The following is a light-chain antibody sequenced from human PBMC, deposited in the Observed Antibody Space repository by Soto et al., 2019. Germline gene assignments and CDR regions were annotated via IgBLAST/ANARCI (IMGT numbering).Light chain of an antibody. CDR2: DAS. J-gene: IGKJ4*01. V-gene: IGKV1-5*01. CDR3: KKYNSFSIT. Sequence: DIQMTQSPSTLSASVVDTVTITCRASQSISGWLAWYQQKPGKAPQVLIFDASRLESGVPSRFSGSGSGTEFTLTISRLQPDDLAPYYCKKYNSFSITFGGGTKVEI. CDR1: QSISGW.